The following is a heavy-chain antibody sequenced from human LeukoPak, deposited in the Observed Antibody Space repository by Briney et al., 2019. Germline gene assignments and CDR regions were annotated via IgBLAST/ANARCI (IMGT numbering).Heavy chain of an antibody. CDR3: AREDREYSSSSGY. J-gene: IGHJ4*02. CDR2: IYHSGST. CDR1: GGSISSGGYY. Sequence: SQTLSLTCTVSGGSISSGGYYWSWIRQPPGKGLEWIGYIYHSGSTYYNPSLKSRVTISVDRSKNQFSLKLSSVTAADTAVYYCAREDREYSSSSGYWGQGTLVTVSS. D-gene: IGHD6-6*01. V-gene: IGHV4-30-2*01.